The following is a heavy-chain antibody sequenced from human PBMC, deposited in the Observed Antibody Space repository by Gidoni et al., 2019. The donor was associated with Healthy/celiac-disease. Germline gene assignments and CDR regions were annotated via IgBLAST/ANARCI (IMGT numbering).Heavy chain of an antibody. D-gene: IGHD3-22*01. V-gene: IGHV1-18*01. J-gene: IGHJ4*02. CDR2: ISAYNGNT. CDR3: ARAYYYDSSGYYSDY. CDR1: GYTFTSYG. Sequence: QVQLVQSGAEVKKPGASVKVSCKASGYTFTSYGINWVRQAPGQGLEWMGWISAYNGNTNNAQKLQGRVTMTTDTSTSTAYMELRSLRSDDTAVYYCARAYYYDSSGYYSDYWGQGTLVTVSS.